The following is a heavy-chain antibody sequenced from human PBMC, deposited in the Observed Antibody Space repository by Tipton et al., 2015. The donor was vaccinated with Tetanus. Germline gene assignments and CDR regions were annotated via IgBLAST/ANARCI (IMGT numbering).Heavy chain of an antibody. CDR2: VFRSGSA. CDR1: GASISSIYS. J-gene: IGHJ4*02. CDR3: ARVACSSTSCYSHYFDY. Sequence: TLSLTCAVSGASISSIYSWSWIRQPPGKGLEWIGYVFRSGSADYNPSLKSRVNISSDRSENQISLMLTSVTAADTAVYYCARVACSSTSCYSHYFDYWGPGSLVTVSS. V-gene: IGHV4-30-2*01. D-gene: IGHD2-2*01.